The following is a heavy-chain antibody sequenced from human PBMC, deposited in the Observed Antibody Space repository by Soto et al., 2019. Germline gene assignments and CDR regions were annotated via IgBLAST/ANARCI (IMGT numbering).Heavy chain of an antibody. CDR2: ISVNNDNT. V-gene: IGHV1-18*04. CDR3: VSDNSMTSRGGVRH. D-gene: IGHD3-22*01. J-gene: IGHJ4*02. Sequence: QVQLVQSGSEVKNPGASVKVSCKASGYTFTTYAISWVRQAPGQGLEWMGWISVNNDNTKYAQMFQDRVIMTTDTATSTADMELRSLRSDDTAVYYCVSDNSMTSRGGVRHWGQGTLVIVSS. CDR1: GYTFTTYA.